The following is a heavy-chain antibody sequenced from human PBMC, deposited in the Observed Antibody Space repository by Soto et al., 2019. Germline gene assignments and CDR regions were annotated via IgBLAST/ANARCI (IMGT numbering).Heavy chain of an antibody. V-gene: IGHV4-31*02. CDR1: SGSISSGGYS. CDR3: ARAPLDGYNPVGAFDI. J-gene: IGHJ3*02. D-gene: IGHD5-12*01. CDR2: ILSGGST. Sequence: SDTLSLTLNVSSGSISSGGYSCILISQHPGKGLEWIGHILSGGSTRYNPSLMSRVTISLDTSKNQFSLKLNYVTAADTAVYYCARAPLDGYNPVGAFDIWGQGTMVTVS.